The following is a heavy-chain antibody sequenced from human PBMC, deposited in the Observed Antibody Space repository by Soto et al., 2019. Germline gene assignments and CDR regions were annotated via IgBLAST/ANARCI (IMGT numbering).Heavy chain of an antibody. CDR3: AKDLWAGSSWYDTYDAFDI. D-gene: IGHD6-13*01. V-gene: IGHV3-30*18. J-gene: IGHJ3*02. Sequence: GGSLRLSCAASGFTFSSYGMHWVRQAPGKGLEWVAVISYDGSNKYYADSVKGRFTISRDNSKNTLYLQMNSLRAEDTAVYYCAKDLWAGSSWYDTYDAFDIWGQGTMVTVSS. CDR2: ISYDGSNK. CDR1: GFTFSSYG.